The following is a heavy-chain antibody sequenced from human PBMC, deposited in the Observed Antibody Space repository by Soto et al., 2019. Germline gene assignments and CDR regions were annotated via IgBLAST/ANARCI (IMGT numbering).Heavy chain of an antibody. CDR3: ARVRLTHYATPFDY. Sequence: SETLSLTCAVYGRSFSGYYWSWIRQPPGKGLEWIGEINHSGSTNYNPSLKSRVTISVDTSKNQFSLKLSSVTAADTAVYYCARVRLTHYATPFDYWGQGTLVTVSS. D-gene: IGHD4-17*01. CDR2: INHSGST. V-gene: IGHV4-34*01. J-gene: IGHJ4*02. CDR1: GRSFSGYY.